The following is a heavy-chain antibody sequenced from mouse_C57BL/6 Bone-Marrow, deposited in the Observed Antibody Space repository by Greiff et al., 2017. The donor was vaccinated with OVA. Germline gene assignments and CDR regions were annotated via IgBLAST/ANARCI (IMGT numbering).Heavy chain of an antibody. J-gene: IGHJ4*01. CDR2: IRSKSNNYAT. Sequence: EVKVEESGGGLVQPKGSLKLSCAASGFSFNTYAMNWVRQAPGKGLEWVARIRSKSNNYATYYADSVKDRFTISRDDSESMLYLQMNNLKTEDTAMYYCVRQKECGVLAMDYWGQGTSVTVSS. CDR1: GFSFNTYA. CDR3: VRQKECGVLAMDY. V-gene: IGHV10-1*01.